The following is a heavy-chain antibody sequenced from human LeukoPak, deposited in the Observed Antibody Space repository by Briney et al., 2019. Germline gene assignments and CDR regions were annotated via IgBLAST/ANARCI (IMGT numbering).Heavy chain of an antibody. CDR1: GGSISSYY. D-gene: IGHD5-24*01. CDR3: ARRNPQRDGSGLRS. J-gene: IGHJ5*02. V-gene: IGHV4-59*12. CDR2: IYYSGST. Sequence: SSETLSLTCTVSGGSISSYYWSWIRQPPGKGLEWIGYIYYSGSTNYNPSLKSRVTISVDTSKNQFSLKLSSVTAADTAVYYCARRNPQRDGSGLRSWGQGTLVTVSS.